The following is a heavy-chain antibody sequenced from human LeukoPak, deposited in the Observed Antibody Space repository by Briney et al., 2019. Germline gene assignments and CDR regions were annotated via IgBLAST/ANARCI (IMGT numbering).Heavy chain of an antibody. CDR3: ARAGYCSSTTCYDLFDP. J-gene: IGHJ5*02. D-gene: IGHD2-2*01. V-gene: IGHV3-48*03. Sequence: GGSLRLSCAASGFTFSSYDMNWVRQAPGKGLEWVSYISSSGSTIYYADSVKGRFSISRDNAKNSLYLQMNSLRAEDTAAYYCARAGYCSSTTCYDLFDPWGQGTLVTVSS. CDR2: ISSSGSTI. CDR1: GFTFSSYD.